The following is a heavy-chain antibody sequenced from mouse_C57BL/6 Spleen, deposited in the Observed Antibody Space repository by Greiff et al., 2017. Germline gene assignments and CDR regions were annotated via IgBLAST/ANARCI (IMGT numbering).Heavy chain of an antibody. D-gene: IGHD1-1*01. Sequence: QVQLQQPGTELVKPGASVQLSCKASGYTFTSYWLHWVKPRPGQGLEWIGNINPSDGGTNYNEKFKSKATLTVDKSSSTAYMQLSSLTSEDSAVYYCARSGTTDFDYWGQGTTLTVSS. CDR2: INPSDGGT. CDR1: GYTFTSYW. J-gene: IGHJ2*01. CDR3: ARSGTTDFDY. V-gene: IGHV1-53*01.